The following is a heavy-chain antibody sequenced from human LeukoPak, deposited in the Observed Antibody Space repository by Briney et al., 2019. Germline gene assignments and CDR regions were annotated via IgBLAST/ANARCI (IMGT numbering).Heavy chain of an antibody. V-gene: IGHV3-23*01. Sequence: PGGSLRLSCAASGFTFATYGMSWVRQAPGKGLEWVSVYGDSAATTHYADSVKGRFFISRDNSKNTVHLQMNNLRAEDTAVYYCAKDSFTVVRGVGSDDGFAVWGQGTMVIVSS. D-gene: IGHD3-10*01. CDR1: GFTFATYG. J-gene: IGHJ3*01. CDR2: YGDSAATT. CDR3: AKDSFTVVRGVGSDDGFAV.